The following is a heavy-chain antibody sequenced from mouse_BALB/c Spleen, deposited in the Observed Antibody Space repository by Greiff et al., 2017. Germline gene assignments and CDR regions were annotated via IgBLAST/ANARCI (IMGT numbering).Heavy chain of an antibody. CDR3: ARSDGYPIYYAMDY. CDR1: GFTFSSFG. V-gene: IGHV5-17*02. D-gene: IGHD2-3*01. Sequence: EVHLVESGGGLVQPGGSRKLSCAASGFTFSSFGMHWVRQAPEKGLEWVAYISSGSSTIYYADTVKGRFTISRDNPKNTLFLQMTSLRSEDTAMYYCARSDGYPIYYAMDYWGQGTSVTVSS. CDR2: ISSGSSTI. J-gene: IGHJ4*01.